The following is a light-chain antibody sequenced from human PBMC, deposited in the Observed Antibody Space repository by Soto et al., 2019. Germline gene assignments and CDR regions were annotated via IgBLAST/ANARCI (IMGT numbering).Light chain of an antibody. CDR1: QSISSY. CDR3: QQSYSTPRT. V-gene: IGKV1-39*01. CDR2: AAS. Sequence: DIQMTQSPSSLSASVGERVTITCRASQSISSYLNWYQQKPGKAPKLLIYAASSLQSGVPSRFSGSGSGTDFTLTISSLQPEDFSTYYCQQSYSTPRTVGQGTKLDIK. J-gene: IGKJ1*01.